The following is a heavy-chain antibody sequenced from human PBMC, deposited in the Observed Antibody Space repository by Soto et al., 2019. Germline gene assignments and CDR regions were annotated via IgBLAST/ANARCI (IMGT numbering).Heavy chain of an antibody. CDR1: GFTFSSYW. Sequence: GGSLRLSCAASGFTFSSYWMSWVRQAPGKGLEWVANIKQDGSEKYYVDSVKGRFTISRDNAKNSLYLQMNSLRAEDTAVYYFVRNGGGPSCFPVFDTGRNGKLFTV. V-gene: IGHV3-7*01. CDR2: IKQDGSEK. D-gene: IGHD3-16*01. CDR3: VRNGGGPSCFPVFDT. J-gene: IGHJ3*02.